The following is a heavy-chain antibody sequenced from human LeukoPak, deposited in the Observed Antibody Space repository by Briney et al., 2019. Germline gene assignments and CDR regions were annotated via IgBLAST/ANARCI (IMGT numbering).Heavy chain of an antibody. J-gene: IGHJ4*02. CDR1: GGSFSGYY. CDR2: IDHSEST. Sequence: SETLSLTCAVYGGSFSGYYWSWIRQPPGKGLEWIGEIDHSESTNYNPSLKSRVTISVDTSKNQFSLKLSSVTAADTAVYYCARAWLVLFDYWGQGTLVTVSS. V-gene: IGHV4-34*01. CDR3: ARAWLVLFDY. D-gene: IGHD6-19*01.